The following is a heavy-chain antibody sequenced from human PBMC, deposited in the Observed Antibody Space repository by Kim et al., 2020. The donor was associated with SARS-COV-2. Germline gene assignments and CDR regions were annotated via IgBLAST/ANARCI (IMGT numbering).Heavy chain of an antibody. J-gene: IGHJ4*02. V-gene: IGHV4-39*07. CDR3: ARGGTAMVRSYFDY. Sequence: NPSLKSRVTISVDTSKSQFSRKLSSVTAADTAVYYCARGGTAMVRSYFDYWGQGTLVTVSS. D-gene: IGHD5-18*01.